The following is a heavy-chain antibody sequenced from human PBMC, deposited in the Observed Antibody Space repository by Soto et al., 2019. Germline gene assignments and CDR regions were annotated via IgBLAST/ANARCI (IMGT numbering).Heavy chain of an antibody. J-gene: IGHJ4*02. Sequence: QVQLVESGGGVVQPGRSLRLSCAASGFTFSSDGMHWVRQAPGTGLEWVAVISYDGSNKYYADSVKGRFTMSRENSTNTLYLQMNSLRVEDTAVYYCAKDQIPAVVAAPSDYWGQGTLVTVSS. CDR1: GFTFSSDG. V-gene: IGHV3-30*18. CDR3: AKDQIPAVVAAPSDY. D-gene: IGHD2-15*01. CDR2: ISYDGSNK.